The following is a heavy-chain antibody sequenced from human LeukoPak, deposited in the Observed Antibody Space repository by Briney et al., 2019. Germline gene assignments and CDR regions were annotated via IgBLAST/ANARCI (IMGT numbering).Heavy chain of an antibody. D-gene: IGHD2-2*01. J-gene: IGHJ4*02. V-gene: IGHV3-23*01. CDR3: VKELSSTSSPVDY. CDR1: GFTFSSYA. CDR2: ISGSGGAGT. Sequence: GGSLRLSCAGSGFTFSSYAMSWVRQAPGKGLEWVSTISGSGGAGTYYADSVKGRFTVSRDNSRNTLYLPVNSLRAEDTAVYYCVKELSSTSSPVDYWGQGTLVTVSS.